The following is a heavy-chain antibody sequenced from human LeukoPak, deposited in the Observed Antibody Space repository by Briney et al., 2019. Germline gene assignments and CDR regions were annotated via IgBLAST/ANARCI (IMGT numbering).Heavy chain of an antibody. CDR1: GFTLDNYN. D-gene: IGHD2-15*01. J-gene: IGHJ4*02. V-gene: IGHV3-23*01. Sequence: GGSLRLSCAASGFTLDNYNFNWVRQAPGKGLEWVSAMSSSDDGRYYAASVRGRFTISRDTSRSTLYLQMNSLRAEDAAVYYCAKAPVTSCRGAFCYPFDYWGQGTLVTVSS. CDR3: AKAPVTSCRGAFCYPFDY. CDR2: MSSSDDGR.